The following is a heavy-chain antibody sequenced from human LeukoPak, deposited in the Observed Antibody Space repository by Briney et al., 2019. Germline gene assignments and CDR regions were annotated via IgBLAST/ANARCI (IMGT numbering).Heavy chain of an antibody. Sequence: GRSLRLSCTASGFTFSVYAMHWVRQAPGKGLEWVALISYDEMYKYYADSVKGRFTISRDNSKNTLFLQMNSLRAEDTAVYYCAKVQQLATFDYWGQGTLVTVSS. D-gene: IGHD6-13*01. CDR2: ISYDEMYK. V-gene: IGHV3-30*04. CDR3: AKVQQLATFDY. J-gene: IGHJ4*02. CDR1: GFTFSVYA.